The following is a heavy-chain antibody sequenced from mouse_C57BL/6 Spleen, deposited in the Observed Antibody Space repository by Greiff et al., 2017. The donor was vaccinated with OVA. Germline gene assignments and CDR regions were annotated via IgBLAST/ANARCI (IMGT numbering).Heavy chain of an antibody. D-gene: IGHD2-4*01. J-gene: IGHJ4*01. CDR1: GFTFSSYA. V-gene: IGHV5-4*01. CDR2: ISDGGSYT. Sequence: EVKVVESGGGLVKPGGSLKLSCAASGFTFSSYAMSWVRQTPEKRLEWVATISDGGSYTYYPDNGKGRFTISRDNAKNNLYLQMSHLKSEDTAMYYCARDGDYDEGYYAMDYWGQGTSVTVSS. CDR3: ARDGDYDEGYYAMDY.